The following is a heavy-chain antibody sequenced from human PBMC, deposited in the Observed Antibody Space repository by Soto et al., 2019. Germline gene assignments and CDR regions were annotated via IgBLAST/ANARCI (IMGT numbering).Heavy chain of an antibody. CDR2: INPNSGGT. Sequence: DAVKVSCKASGYIFTDYYMHWVRQAPGQELGWMGRINPNSGGTNYAQKFQGRVTMTRDTSISTAYTELSSLRSEDMATYYCAREGRGNSYGYYYGMDVWGQGTTVTVSS. CDR1: GYIFTDYY. J-gene: IGHJ6*02. CDR3: AREGRGNSYGYYYGMDV. D-gene: IGHD5-18*01. V-gene: IGHV1-2*06.